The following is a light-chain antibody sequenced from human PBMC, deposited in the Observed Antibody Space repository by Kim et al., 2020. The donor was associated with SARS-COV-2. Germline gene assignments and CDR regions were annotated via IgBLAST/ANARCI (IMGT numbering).Light chain of an antibody. CDR1: RSNIGSNY. V-gene: IGLV1-47*01. Sequence: GQRVNISCSGSRSNIGSNYAYWYQQLPGTAPKLLIYRNNQRPSGVPDRFSGSKSGTSASLAISGLRSEDEADYYCAVWDDSLSGFVFGGGTQLTVL. CDR2: RNN. J-gene: IGLJ3*02. CDR3: AVWDDSLSGFV.